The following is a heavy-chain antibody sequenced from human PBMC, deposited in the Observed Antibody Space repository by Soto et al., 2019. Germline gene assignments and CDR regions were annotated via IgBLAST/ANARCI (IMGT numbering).Heavy chain of an antibody. V-gene: IGHV1-46*01. CDR3: ARVYGGWYCFDY. D-gene: IGHD6-19*01. CDR1: RYTFTNFY. J-gene: IGHJ4*02. CDR2: INPSGGST. Sequence: ASVNVSCKASRYTFTNFYIHWLRQAPGQGLEWMGIINPSGGSTTYPQKLQGRVTMTTDTSTSTAYMELRSLRSDDTAVYYCARVYGGWYCFDYWGQGTLVTVSS.